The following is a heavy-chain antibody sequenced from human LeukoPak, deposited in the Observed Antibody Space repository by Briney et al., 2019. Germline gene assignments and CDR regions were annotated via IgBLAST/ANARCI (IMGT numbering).Heavy chain of an antibody. CDR1: GFTFSSYA. CDR2: ISGSGVST. CDR3: AKSLANHPHSSRYYFDY. Sequence: GGFLRLSCAASGFTFSSYAMSWVRQAPGKGLERVSVISGSGVSTYYADSVKGRFTISRDNSKNTLYLQMNSLRAEDTAVYYCAKSLANHPHSSRYYFDYWGQGTLVTVSS. V-gene: IGHV3-23*01. D-gene: IGHD6-13*01. J-gene: IGHJ4*02.